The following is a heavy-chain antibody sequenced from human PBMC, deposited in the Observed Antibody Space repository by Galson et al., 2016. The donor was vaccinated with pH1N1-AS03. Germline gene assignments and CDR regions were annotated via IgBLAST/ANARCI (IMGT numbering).Heavy chain of an antibody. CDR3: AKAERGGYYFRLTFEI. V-gene: IGHV3-9*01. Sequence: SLRLSCAASGFSFNDHALHWVRRAPGKGLEWVSGISWDGSNTDYADSVKGRFTISRDNAKNSLYLQMNSLRPVDTTLYYCAKAERGGYYFRLTFEIWGQGTMVTVSS. CDR2: ISWDGSNT. J-gene: IGHJ3*02. D-gene: IGHD3-22*01. CDR1: GFSFNDHA.